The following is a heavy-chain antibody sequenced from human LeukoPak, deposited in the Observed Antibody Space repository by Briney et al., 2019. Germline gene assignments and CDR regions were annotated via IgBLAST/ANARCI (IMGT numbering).Heavy chain of an antibody. D-gene: IGHD6-6*01. V-gene: IGHV4-31*03. CDR1: GGSISSGGYY. J-gene: IGHJ4*02. CDR2: IYYSGST. Sequence: PSETLSLTCTVSGGSISSGGYYWSWIRQHPGKGLEWIGYIYYSGSTYYNPSLKSRVTISVDTSKNQFSLKLSSVTAADTAVYYSARAPPGGPSSHYFDYWGQGTLVTVSS. CDR3: ARAPPGGPSSHYFDY.